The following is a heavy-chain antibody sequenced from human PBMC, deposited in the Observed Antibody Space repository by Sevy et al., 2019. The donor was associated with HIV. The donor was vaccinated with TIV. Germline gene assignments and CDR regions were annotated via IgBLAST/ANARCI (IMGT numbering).Heavy chain of an antibody. CDR1: GFTVSNNY. D-gene: IGHD5-18*01. V-gene: IGHV3-53*01. Sequence: GGSLRLSCAASGFTVSNNYMNWVRQAPGKGLEWVSVIYSDGSTYYVDSVKGRFTISRDNSKNTLFLQMNSLRADDTAVYYCGRVPPYSYCFGVDFWGQGTLVNVSS. CDR3: GRVPPYSYCFGVDF. CDR2: IYSDGST. J-gene: IGHJ4*02.